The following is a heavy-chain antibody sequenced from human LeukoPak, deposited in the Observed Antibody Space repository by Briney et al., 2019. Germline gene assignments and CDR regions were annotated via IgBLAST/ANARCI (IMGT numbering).Heavy chain of an antibody. CDR1: GGSFSGYY. J-gene: IGHJ6*04. Sequence: SETLSLTCAVYGGSFSGYYWSWIRQPPRKGLEWIGEINHSGSTNYNPSLKSRVTISVDTSKNQFSLKLSSVTAADTAVYYCARLVVVPAAMYYYYYGMDVWGKGTTVTVSS. D-gene: IGHD2-2*01. CDR2: INHSGST. V-gene: IGHV4-34*01. CDR3: ARLVVVPAAMYYYYYGMDV.